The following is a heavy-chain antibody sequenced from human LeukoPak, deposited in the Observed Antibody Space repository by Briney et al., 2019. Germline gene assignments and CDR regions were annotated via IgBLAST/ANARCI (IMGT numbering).Heavy chain of an antibody. CDR1: GGXFSGYY. V-gene: IGHV4-34*01. CDR3: AYYYGSGSSFDY. Sequence: PSETLSLTCAVYGGXFSGYYWSWIRQPPGKGLEWIGEINHSGSTNYNPSLKSRVTISVDTSKNQFSLKLSSVTAADTAVYYCAYYYGSGSSFDYWGQGILVTVSS. CDR2: INHSGST. D-gene: IGHD3-10*01. J-gene: IGHJ4*02.